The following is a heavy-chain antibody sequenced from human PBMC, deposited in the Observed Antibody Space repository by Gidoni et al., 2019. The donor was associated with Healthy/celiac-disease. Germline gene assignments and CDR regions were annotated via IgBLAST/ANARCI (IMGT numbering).Heavy chain of an antibody. CDR1: GAFVSSYY. CDR3: ARDRIVGATTSAFDI. J-gene: IGHJ3*02. CDR2: INYSGST. V-gene: IGHV4-59*02. D-gene: IGHD1-26*01. Sequence: QLHLQASDSGLVQPSYTLSLPCPVSGAFVSSYYWSWIRQPPGKGLEWIEYINYSGSTNYNPYLKSRVTISVDTSKVQFYLKLSSVTAADTVVYYCARDRIVGATTSAFDIWGQGTMVTVSS.